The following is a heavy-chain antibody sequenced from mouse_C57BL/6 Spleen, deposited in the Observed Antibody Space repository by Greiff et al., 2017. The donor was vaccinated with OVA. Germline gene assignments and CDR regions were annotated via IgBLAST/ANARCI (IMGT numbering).Heavy chain of an antibody. J-gene: IGHJ4*01. D-gene: IGHD1-1*01. CDR3: ARGRGIYYYGSSYLYAMDY. Sequence: EVQLQQSGPELVKPGASVKISCKASGYTFTDYYMNWVKQSHGKSLEWIGDINPNNGGTSYNQKFKGKATLTVDKSSSTAYMELRSLTSEDSAVYYCARGRGIYYYGSSYLYAMDYWGQGTSVTVSS. V-gene: IGHV1-26*01. CDR1: GYTFTDYY. CDR2: INPNNGGT.